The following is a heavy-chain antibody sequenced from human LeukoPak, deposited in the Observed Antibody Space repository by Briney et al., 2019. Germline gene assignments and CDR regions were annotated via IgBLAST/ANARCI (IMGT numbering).Heavy chain of an antibody. CDR1: GYTFSSCA. Sequence: SVKVSCKASGYTFSSCAISWVRQAPGQGLEWMGGIIPIFGTATYAQRFQGRVTITTDESTSTAYMELSSLGSEDTAVYYCARDRYYYDSSGSYYFDFWGQGTLVTVSS. CDR3: ARDRYYYDSSGSYYFDF. CDR2: IIPIFGTA. V-gene: IGHV1-69*05. J-gene: IGHJ4*02. D-gene: IGHD3-22*01.